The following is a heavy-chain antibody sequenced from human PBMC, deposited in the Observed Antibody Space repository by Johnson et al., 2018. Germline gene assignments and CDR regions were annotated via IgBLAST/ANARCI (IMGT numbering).Heavy chain of an antibody. D-gene: IGHD3-22*01. CDR2: ISYDGSNK. CDR3: ARYHYDSSGFEGFDV. Sequence: QVQLVESGGGVVQPGRSLRLSCAASGFTFSSYGMHWVRQAPGKGLEWVAVISYDGSNKYYADSVKGRFTISRDNSKNTLYLQMNSLRPEDTAVYFCARYHYDSSGFEGFDVWGQGTMVTVSS. J-gene: IGHJ3*01. V-gene: IGHV3-30*03. CDR1: GFTFSSYG.